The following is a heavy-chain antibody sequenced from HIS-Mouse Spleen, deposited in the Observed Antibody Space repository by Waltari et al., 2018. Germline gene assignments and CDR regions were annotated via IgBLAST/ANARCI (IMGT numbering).Heavy chain of an antibody. V-gene: IGHV1-69*04. D-gene: IGHD3-10*01. Sequence: QVQLVQSGAEVKKPGSSVKVSCKASGGTFSSYAISWVRQAPGQGLEWMGRIIPILGIANSAQKFHGRVTITADKSTSTAYMELSSLRSEDTAVYYCARAGHGSGSYSDYWGQGTLVTVSS. CDR1: GGTFSSYA. J-gene: IGHJ4*02. CDR3: ARAGHGSGSYSDY. CDR2: IIPILGIA.